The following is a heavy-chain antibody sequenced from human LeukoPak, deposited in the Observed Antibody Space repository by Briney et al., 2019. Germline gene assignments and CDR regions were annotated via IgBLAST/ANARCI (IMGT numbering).Heavy chain of an antibody. CDR2: ISGSGGST. CDR1: GFTFSSYA. J-gene: IGHJ4*02. Sequence: GGSLRLSCAASGFTFSSYAMSWVRQAPGKGLEWVSPISGSGGSTYYADSVKGRFTISRDNSKNTLYLQMNSLRGEDTAVYYCAKGETYYYDSSGYYNYFDYWGQGTLVTVSS. CDR3: AKGETYYYDSSGYYNYFDY. D-gene: IGHD3-22*01. V-gene: IGHV3-23*01.